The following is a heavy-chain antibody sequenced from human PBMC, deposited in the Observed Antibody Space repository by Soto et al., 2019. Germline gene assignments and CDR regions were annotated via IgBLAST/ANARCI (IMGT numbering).Heavy chain of an antibody. D-gene: IGHD3-10*01. CDR3: AKVQYITMVRGVIITGNFDY. Sequence: GGSLRLSCAASGFTFSSYAMSWVRQAPGKGLEWVSAISGSGGSTYYADSVKGRFTISRDNSKNTLYLQMNSLRAEDTAVYYCAKVQYITMVRGVIITGNFDYWGQGTLVTVSS. CDR2: ISGSGGST. J-gene: IGHJ4*02. V-gene: IGHV3-23*01. CDR1: GFTFSSYA.